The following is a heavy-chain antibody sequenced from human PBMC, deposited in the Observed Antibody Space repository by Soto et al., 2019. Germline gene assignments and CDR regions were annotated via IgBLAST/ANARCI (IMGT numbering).Heavy chain of an antibody. CDR1: GFTFTSYD. CDR2: MNPNSGNT. D-gene: IGHD3-22*01. Sequence: QVQLVQSGAEAKKPGASVKVSCKASGFTFTSYDINWVRQATGQGLEWMGWMNPNSGNTGYAQKFQGRVTMTRNTSISTAYMELSSLRSEDTAVYYCARVIASNYGMDVWGQGTTVTVSS. V-gene: IGHV1-8*01. CDR3: ARVIASNYGMDV. J-gene: IGHJ6*02.